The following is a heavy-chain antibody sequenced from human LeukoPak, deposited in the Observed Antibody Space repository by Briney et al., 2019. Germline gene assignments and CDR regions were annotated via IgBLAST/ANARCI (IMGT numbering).Heavy chain of an antibody. D-gene: IGHD3-10*01. Sequence: SESLSLTCTVSGGSISSSSYYWSWIRQPPGKGLEWIGYIYYSGSTNYNPSLKSRVTISVDTSKTQFSLKLSSVTAADTAVYYCASSSGPFDIWGQGTMVTVSS. CDR1: GGSISSSSYY. J-gene: IGHJ3*02. CDR2: IYYSGST. CDR3: ASSSGPFDI. V-gene: IGHV4-61*01.